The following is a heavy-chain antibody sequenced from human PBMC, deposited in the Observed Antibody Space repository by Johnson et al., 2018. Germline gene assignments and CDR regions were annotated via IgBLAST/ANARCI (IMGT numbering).Heavy chain of an antibody. V-gene: IGHV3-23*01. D-gene: IGHD6-19*01. CDR2: INGGGGST. CDR3: AKDFNSGWFDAFDI. J-gene: IGHJ3*02. CDR1: GFTFSSYT. Sequence: VQYGGSLRLSCAASGFTFSSYTMNWVRQAPGKGLEWVSGINGGGGSTYYADSVKGRFTISRDNSKNTLYLQINSLRAEDTAVYYCAKDFNSGWFDAFDIRGQGTMVTVSS.